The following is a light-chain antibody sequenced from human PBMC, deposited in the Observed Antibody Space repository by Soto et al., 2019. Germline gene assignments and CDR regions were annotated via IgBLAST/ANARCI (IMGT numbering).Light chain of an antibody. Sequence: QSALTQPASVSGSPGQSITISCTGTSSDVGGYNYVCWYQQHPGKAPKLIIYEVTNRPSGVSNRFSASKSGNTASLSISGLQAEDEADYYSSSYTSSGTVVFGGGTKLTVL. J-gene: IGLJ2*01. CDR1: SSDVGGYNY. V-gene: IGLV2-14*03. CDR3: SSYTSSGTVV. CDR2: EVT.